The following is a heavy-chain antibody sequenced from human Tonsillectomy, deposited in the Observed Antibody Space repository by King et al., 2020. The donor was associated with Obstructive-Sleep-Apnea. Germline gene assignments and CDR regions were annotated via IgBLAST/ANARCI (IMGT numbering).Heavy chain of an antibody. Sequence: EVQLVESGRGLVQPGGSLRLSCVASGFSFNRYWMSWVRQAPGKGLEWVANIKEDGSKTNYVDSLRGRFTISRDNAKNTLYLQMNVLRGEDTAVYYCVRDSNYESGKIYYDVFDFWGQGTKVTVSS. V-gene: IGHV3-7*01. D-gene: IGHD4-11*01. CDR2: IKEDGSKT. J-gene: IGHJ3*01. CDR1: GFSFNRYW. CDR3: VRDSNYESGKIYYDVFDF.